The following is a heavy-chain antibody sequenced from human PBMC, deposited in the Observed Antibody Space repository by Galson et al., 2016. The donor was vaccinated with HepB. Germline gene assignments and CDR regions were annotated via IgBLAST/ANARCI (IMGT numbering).Heavy chain of an antibody. CDR3: AKEPDYDRQ. D-gene: IGHD3-22*01. CDR2: INEYGSEK. CDR1: GFTFSGDW. V-gene: IGHV3-7*01. Sequence: SLRLSCAASGFTFSGDWMSWVRQAPGKGLEWVANINEYGSEKNYVDSVRGRFTISRDNTKNSLYLQMNSLRAEDTAVYYCAKEPDYDRQRGQGTLVTV. J-gene: IGHJ4*02.